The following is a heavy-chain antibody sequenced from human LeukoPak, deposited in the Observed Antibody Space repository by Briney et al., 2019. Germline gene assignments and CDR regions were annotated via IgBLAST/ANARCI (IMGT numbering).Heavy chain of an antibody. CDR3: ASFSLGGD. Sequence: GGSLRLSCAASGFTFNNYNMNWVRQAPGKALEWVSSITSSGTYIFYADSVKGRFTISRDNAKNTLSLQMDSLRADDTAVYYCASFSLGGDWGQGTLVTVSS. CDR2: ITSSGTYI. J-gene: IGHJ4*02. V-gene: IGHV3-21*01. CDR1: GFTFNNYN. D-gene: IGHD2-21*01.